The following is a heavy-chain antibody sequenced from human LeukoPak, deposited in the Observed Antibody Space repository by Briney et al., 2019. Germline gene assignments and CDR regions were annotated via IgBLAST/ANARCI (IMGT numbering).Heavy chain of an antibody. CDR1: GFTFSSYT. J-gene: IGHJ3*02. D-gene: IGHD2-21*02. V-gene: IGHV3-64*01. CDR3: ARVGDTDAFDI. CDR2: ISRNGGST. Sequence: GGSLRLSCGASGFTFSSYTMHWVRQAPGKGLEYVSAISRNGGSTYYANSVKGRFTISRDNSKNTLFLQMGSLRAEDMAVYYCARVGDTDAFDIWGQGTTVTVSS.